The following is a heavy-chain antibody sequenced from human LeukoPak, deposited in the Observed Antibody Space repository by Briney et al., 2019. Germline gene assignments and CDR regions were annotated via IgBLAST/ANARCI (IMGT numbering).Heavy chain of an antibody. J-gene: IGHJ4*02. Sequence: SETLSLTCTVSGGSISSGGYYWSWIRQPAGKGLEWIGRIYTSESIIYNPSLKSRVTMSVDTSKNQFSLKLRFVTAADTAVYYCARGYCSGGSCYSSPGFWGQGALVTVSS. CDR3: ARGYCSGGSCYSSPGF. V-gene: IGHV4-61*02. CDR1: GGSISSGGYY. D-gene: IGHD2-15*01. CDR2: IYTSESI.